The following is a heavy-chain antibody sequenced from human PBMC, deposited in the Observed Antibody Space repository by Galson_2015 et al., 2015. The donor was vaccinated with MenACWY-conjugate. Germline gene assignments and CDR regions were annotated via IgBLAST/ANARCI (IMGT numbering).Heavy chain of an antibody. Sequence: PALVKPTQTLMLTCTFSGFSLSTSRVGVGWIRQPPGQALEWLSLISWDADKRYSPSLKSRLTITKDTSKSQVVLSMTNMDPVDTAAYYCAHSPYCSTTSCYAARAFDVWGQGTVVTVSS. J-gene: IGHJ3*01. CDR3: AHSPYCSTTSCYAARAFDV. CDR1: GFSLSTSRVG. CDR2: ISWDADK. V-gene: IGHV2-5*02. D-gene: IGHD2-2*01.